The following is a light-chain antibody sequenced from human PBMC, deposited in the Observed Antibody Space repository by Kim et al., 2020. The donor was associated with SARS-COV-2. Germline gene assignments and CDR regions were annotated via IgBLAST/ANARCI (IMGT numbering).Light chain of an antibody. CDR1: NIGSKS. CDR3: HVWDSSRYHVV. Sequence: SYELTQPPSVSVAPGKTARITCGGNNIGSKSVHWYQQKPGQAPILVIYYDSDRPSGIPERFSGSNSGNTATLTISRVEAGDEADYYCHVWDSSRYHVVLGGGTQLTVL. V-gene: IGLV3-21*04. CDR2: YDS. J-gene: IGLJ2*01.